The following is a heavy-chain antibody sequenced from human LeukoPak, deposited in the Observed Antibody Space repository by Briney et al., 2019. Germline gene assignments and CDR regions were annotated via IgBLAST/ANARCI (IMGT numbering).Heavy chain of an antibody. CDR2: IIPTFGTA. CDR3: ARDRFGELSVPQTYYYYGMDV. V-gene: IGHV1-69*05. D-gene: IGHD3-10*01. J-gene: IGHJ6*02. CDR1: GGTFTSYA. Sequence: ASVKVSCKASGGTFTSYAISWVRQAPGQGLEWMGGIIPTFGTAKYAQKFQGRVTITTGESTSTAYMQLNSLRSEDSAVYYCARDRFGELSVPQTYYYYGMDVWGQGTTVTVSS.